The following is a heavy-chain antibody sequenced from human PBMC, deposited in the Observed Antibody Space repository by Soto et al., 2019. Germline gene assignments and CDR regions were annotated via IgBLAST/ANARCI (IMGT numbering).Heavy chain of an antibody. Sequence: AVYGGRFNVYDWSGIRQHTGKGLEWIGEINHSGSTNYNPSLKSRVTISADTSKNQFSLKLSSVTAADTAVYYCARGFLRYFDWFPKGGKWFDPWGQGTLVTVSS. D-gene: IGHD3-9*01. CDR2: INHSGST. V-gene: IGHV4-34*01. CDR1: GGRFNVYD. J-gene: IGHJ5*02. CDR3: ARGFLRYFDWFPKGGKWFDP.